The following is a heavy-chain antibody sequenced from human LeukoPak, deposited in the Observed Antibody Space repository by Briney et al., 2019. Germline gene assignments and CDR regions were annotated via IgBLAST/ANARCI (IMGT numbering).Heavy chain of an antibody. V-gene: IGHV3-23*01. Sequence: PGGSLRLSCAASGFTFSTYAINWVRQAPGRGLEWLSSISGSGTNTHNADSVRGRFTISRDNSKNTVYLQMNSLRAEGTAIYFCARGRRIGTNSYYFDYWGQGALVTVSS. J-gene: IGHJ4*02. CDR1: GFTFSTYA. CDR2: ISGSGTNT. CDR3: ARGRRIGTNSYYFDY. D-gene: IGHD1-26*01.